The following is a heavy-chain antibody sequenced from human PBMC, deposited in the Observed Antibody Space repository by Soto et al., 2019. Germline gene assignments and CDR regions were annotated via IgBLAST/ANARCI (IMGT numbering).Heavy chain of an antibody. CDR2: IYPGDSDT. V-gene: IGHV5-51*01. Sequence: GESLKISCKGSVYSFTSYWIAWVRQMPGKGLESMGIIYPGDSDTRYSPSFQGHVTISADESTNTAYLQWSSLKPSDTAIYYCARRRRISAGMDVWGQGTTVTVSS. CDR3: ARRRRISAGMDV. J-gene: IGHJ6*02. CDR1: VYSFTSYW. D-gene: IGHD2-21*01.